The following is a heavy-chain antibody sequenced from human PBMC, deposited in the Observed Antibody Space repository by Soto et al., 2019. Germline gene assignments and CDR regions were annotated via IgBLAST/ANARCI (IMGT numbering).Heavy chain of an antibody. J-gene: IGHJ6*02. V-gene: IGHV1-69*13. CDR3: ASCAWSGGSTHEYYYGMDV. CDR2: IIPIFGTA. Sequence: ASVKVSCKASGGTFSSYAISWVRQAPGQGLEWMGGIIPIFGTANYAQKFQGRVTITADESTSTAYMELSSLRSEDTAVYCCASCAWSGGSTHEYYYGMDVWGQGTTVTVSS. CDR1: GGTFSSYA. D-gene: IGHD2-15*01.